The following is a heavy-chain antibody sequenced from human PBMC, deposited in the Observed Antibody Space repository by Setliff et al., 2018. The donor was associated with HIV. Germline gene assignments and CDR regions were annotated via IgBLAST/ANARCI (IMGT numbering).Heavy chain of an antibody. CDR1: GFTFSSYS. Sequence: GGSMRLSWAAFGFTFSSYSMNWVRQAPGKGLEWVSYFNSGSSTIYYAYSVKGRFTISRDNSKISLYLQMNSLRGEDTAVYYCARGRPTGYFDCWGQGTRVTVS. CDR2: FNSGSSTI. J-gene: IGHJ4*02. D-gene: IGHD1-1*01. V-gene: IGHV3-48*01. CDR3: ARGRPTGYFDC.